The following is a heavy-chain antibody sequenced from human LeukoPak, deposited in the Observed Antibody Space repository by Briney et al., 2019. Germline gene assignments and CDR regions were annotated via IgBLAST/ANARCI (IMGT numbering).Heavy chain of an antibody. Sequence: ASVRVSCKASGYTFTSYGISWVRQAPGQGLEWMGWISAYNGNTNYAQKLQGRVTMTTDTSTSTAYVELRSLRSDDTAVYYCATDLGDILTGYYIWGQGTLVTVSS. CDR2: ISAYNGNT. CDR3: ATDLGDILTGYYI. J-gene: IGHJ4*02. D-gene: IGHD3-9*01. CDR1: GYTFTSYG. V-gene: IGHV1-18*01.